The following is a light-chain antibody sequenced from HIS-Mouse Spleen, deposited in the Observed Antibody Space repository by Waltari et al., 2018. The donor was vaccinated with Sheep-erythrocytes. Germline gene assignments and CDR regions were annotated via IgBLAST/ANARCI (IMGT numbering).Light chain of an antibody. CDR2: LGS. CDR1: QSLLHSNGYNY. CDR3: QQRSNWPRT. Sequence: DIVMTQSPLSLPVTPGEPASISCRSSQSLLHSNGYNYLDWYLQKPGQSPQLLIYLGSNRASGVPDRFSGSGSGTDFTLTISSLEPEDFAVYYCQQRSNWPRTFGQGTKVEIK. V-gene: IGKV2-28*01. J-gene: IGKJ1*01.